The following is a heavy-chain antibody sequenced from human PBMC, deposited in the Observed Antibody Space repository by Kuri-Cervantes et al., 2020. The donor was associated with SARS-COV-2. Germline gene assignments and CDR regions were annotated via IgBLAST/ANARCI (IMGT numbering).Heavy chain of an antibody. V-gene: IGHV4-61*02. Sequence: SCTVSGCSISSGSYYWSWIRQPAGKGLEWIGFIYSSGVTNYNPSLKSRVTISADTSRNQFSLKLSSVTAADTAVYYCATSQNLEWSPSGVFWYFDLWGRGTLVTVSS. CDR1: GCSISSGSYY. CDR2: IYSSGVT. J-gene: IGHJ2*01. D-gene: IGHD3-3*01. CDR3: ATSQNLEWSPSGVFWYFDL.